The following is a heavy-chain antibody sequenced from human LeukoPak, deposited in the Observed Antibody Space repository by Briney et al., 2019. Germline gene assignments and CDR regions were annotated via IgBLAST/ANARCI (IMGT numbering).Heavy chain of an antibody. V-gene: IGHV3-33*01. CDR1: GFTFSSYG. CDR3: AIDERYCSGGSCYPSDGMDV. CDR2: IWYDGSNK. Sequence: GSLRLSCAASGFTFSSYGMHWVRQAPGKGLEWVAVIWYDGSNKYYADSVKGRFTISRHNSKNTLYLQMNSLRAEDTAVYYCAIDERYCSGGSCYPSDGMDVWGQGTTVTVSS. J-gene: IGHJ6*02. D-gene: IGHD2-15*01.